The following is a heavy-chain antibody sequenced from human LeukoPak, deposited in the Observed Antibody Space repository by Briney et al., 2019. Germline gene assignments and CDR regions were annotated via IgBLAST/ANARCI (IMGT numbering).Heavy chain of an antibody. CDR1: GGSISSSSYY. J-gene: IGHJ5*02. D-gene: IGHD5-12*01. Sequence: PSETLSLTCTVSGGSISSSSYYWGWIRQPPGKGLEWIGEINHSGSTNYNPSLKSRVTISVDTSKNQFSLKLSSVTAADTAVYYCARAPRRKYSGYAMKDINWFDPWGQGTLVTVSS. CDR2: INHSGST. V-gene: IGHV4-39*07. CDR3: ARAPRRKYSGYAMKDINWFDP.